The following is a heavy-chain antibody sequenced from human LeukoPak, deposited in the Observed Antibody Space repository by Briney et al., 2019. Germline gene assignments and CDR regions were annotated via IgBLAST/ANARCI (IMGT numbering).Heavy chain of an antibody. Sequence: PSETLSLTCAVYGGSFSGYYWSWIRQPPGKGLEWIGSIYHSGSTYYNPSLKSRVTISVDTSKNQFSLKLSSVTAADTAVYYCARHRIYDFWSGYYEHWFDPWGQGTLVTVSS. CDR2: IYHSGST. CDR3: ARHRIYDFWSGYYEHWFDP. CDR1: GGSFSGYY. J-gene: IGHJ5*02. V-gene: IGHV4-34*01. D-gene: IGHD3-3*01.